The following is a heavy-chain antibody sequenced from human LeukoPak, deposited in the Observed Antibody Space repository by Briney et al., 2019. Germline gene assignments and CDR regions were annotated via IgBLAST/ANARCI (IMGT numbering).Heavy chain of an antibody. Sequence: SETLSLTCTVSGGSISSYYWSWIRQPPGKGLEWIGEINHSGSTNYNPSLKSRVTISVDTSKNQFSLKLSSVTAADTAVYYCARTPRDSSGYFPFDYWGQGTLVTVSS. CDR3: ARTPRDSSGYFPFDY. J-gene: IGHJ4*02. CDR2: INHSGST. V-gene: IGHV4-34*01. CDR1: GGSISSYY. D-gene: IGHD3-22*01.